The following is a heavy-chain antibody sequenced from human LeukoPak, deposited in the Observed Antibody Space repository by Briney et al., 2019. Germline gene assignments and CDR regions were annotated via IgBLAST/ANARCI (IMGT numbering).Heavy chain of an antibody. CDR3: ALCRLPFYGMDV. J-gene: IGHJ6*02. CDR2: ISDSSDRT. CDR1: GFTFTSYA. D-gene: IGHD2-2*01. V-gene: IGHV3-23*01. Sequence: AGGPLRLSCAASGFTFTSYAMSWVRQAPGKGLEWVSTISDSSDRTYYADSVKGRFTISRDNSKNTLYLQMNSLRAEDTAVYSCALCRLPFYGMDVWGQGTTVTVSS.